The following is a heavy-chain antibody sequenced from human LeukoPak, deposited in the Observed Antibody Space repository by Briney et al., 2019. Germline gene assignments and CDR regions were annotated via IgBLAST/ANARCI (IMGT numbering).Heavy chain of an antibody. CDR3: ARGAGTSDY. CDR2: IYHSGST. Sequence: ASETLSLTCTVSGYSISSGYYWGWIRQPPGKGLEWIGSIYHSGSTYYNPSLKSRVTITVDTSKNQFSLKLSSVTAADTAVYYCARGAGTSDYWGQGTLVTVSS. D-gene: IGHD2-2*01. V-gene: IGHV4-38-2*02. CDR1: GYSISSGYY. J-gene: IGHJ4*02.